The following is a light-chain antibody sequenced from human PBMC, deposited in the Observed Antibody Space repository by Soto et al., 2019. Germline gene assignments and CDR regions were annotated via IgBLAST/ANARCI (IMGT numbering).Light chain of an antibody. CDR3: HQYGSSPMYT. CDR1: QSVSSSY. CDR2: GAS. V-gene: IGKV3-20*01. Sequence: EIVLTQSPGTLSLSPGERATLSCRASQSVSSSYLAWYQQKPGQAPRLLIYGASSRAAGIPDRFSGSGSGTDFTITIIRLEPEDFAVYYCHQYGSSPMYTFGQGTKLEIK. J-gene: IGKJ2*01.